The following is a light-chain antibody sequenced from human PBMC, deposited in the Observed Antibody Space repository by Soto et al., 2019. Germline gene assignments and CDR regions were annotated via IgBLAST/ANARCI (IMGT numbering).Light chain of an antibody. CDR2: DVT. CDR1: SSDVGGYNH. V-gene: IGLV2-11*01. CDR3: CSYAGSGTLL. Sequence: QSALTQPRSVSGAPGQSVTMSCTGTSSDVGGYNHVSWYQQHPGKAPKLMIYDVTKRPSGVPDRFSGSKSGNTASLTISGLQAEDEADYYCCSYAGSGTLLFGGGTKLTVL. J-gene: IGLJ2*01.